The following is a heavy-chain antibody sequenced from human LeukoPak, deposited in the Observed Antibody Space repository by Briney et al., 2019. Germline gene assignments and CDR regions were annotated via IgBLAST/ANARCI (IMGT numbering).Heavy chain of an antibody. CDR1: GFTFDSYS. CDR2: VSHDGPTT. D-gene: IGHD5-12*01. CDR3: VRERWLRSFDS. J-gene: IGHJ4*02. Sequence: GGSLRLSCTASGFTFDSYSMHWVRQAPGQGLEWVAAVSHDGPTTYSADSVTGRFTISRDNSKNTAFLQMNSLRPADTSVYYCVRERWLRSFDSWGQGTLVVVSS. V-gene: IGHV3-30*04.